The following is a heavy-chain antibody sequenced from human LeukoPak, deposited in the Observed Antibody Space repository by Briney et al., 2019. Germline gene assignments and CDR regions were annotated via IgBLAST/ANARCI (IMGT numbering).Heavy chain of an antibody. CDR2: ISYDGSNK. V-gene: IGHV3-30-3*01. CDR3: ARDKVDQLLYRSLGYYYYYMDV. CDR1: GFTFSSYA. J-gene: IGHJ6*03. D-gene: IGHD2-2*02. Sequence: GRSLRLSCAASGFTFSSYAMHWVRQAPGKGLEWVAVISYDGSNKYYADSVKGRFTISRDNAKNTLYLQMNSLRAEDTAVYYCARDKVDQLLYRSLGYYYYYMDVWGKGTTVTVSS.